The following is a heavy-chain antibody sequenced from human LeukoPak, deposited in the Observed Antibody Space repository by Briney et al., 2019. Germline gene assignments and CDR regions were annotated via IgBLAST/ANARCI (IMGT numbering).Heavy chain of an antibody. CDR2: ISPSGDIT. CDR1: GFTFSSYG. V-gene: IGHV3-23*01. J-gene: IGHJ3*01. CDR3: VRDLYWGGFDV. D-gene: IGHD2-8*02. Sequence: PGRSLRLSCAASGFTFSSYGMNWVRQAPGKGLEWVSGISPSGDITYYADSVMGRFSISRDNPKSTVSLQMSSLRAEDTALYYCVRDLYWGGFDVWGQGTMVTVSS.